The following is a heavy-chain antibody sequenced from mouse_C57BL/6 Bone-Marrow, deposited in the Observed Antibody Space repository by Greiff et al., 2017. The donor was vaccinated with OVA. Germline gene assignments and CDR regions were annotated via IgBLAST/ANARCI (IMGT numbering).Heavy chain of an antibody. V-gene: IGHV1-53*01. CDR2: INPSNGGT. CDR3: ARLGLSITSVGRFDY. Sequence: QVQLQQPGTELVKPGASVKLSCKASGYTFTSYWMHWVKQRPGHGLEWIGNINPSNGGTHYNAKFKSKATLTVDKSSSTAYMPLSRLPSEDSAVFYYARLGLSITSVGRFDYWGQGTTLTVSS. D-gene: IGHD1-1*01. J-gene: IGHJ2*01. CDR1: GYTFTSYW.